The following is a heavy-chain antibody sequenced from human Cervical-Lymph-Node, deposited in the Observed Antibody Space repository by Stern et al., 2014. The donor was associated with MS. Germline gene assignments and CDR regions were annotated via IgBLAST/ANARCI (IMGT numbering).Heavy chain of an antibody. CDR2: IKQDGSEK. Sequence: EVQLVASGGGLVQPGGSLRLSCAASGFSFSSYWMTWVRPAPGKGLEWVANIKQDGSEKYYVDSVKGRFTISRDNVKNSLYLQMNSLRAEDTSVYYCARDCGVENCGGVRGYNYYYGMDVWGQGTTVTVSS. J-gene: IGHJ6*02. CDR3: ARDCGVENCGGVRGYNYYYGMDV. V-gene: IGHV3-7*01. CDR1: GFSFSSYW. D-gene: IGHD2-21*01.